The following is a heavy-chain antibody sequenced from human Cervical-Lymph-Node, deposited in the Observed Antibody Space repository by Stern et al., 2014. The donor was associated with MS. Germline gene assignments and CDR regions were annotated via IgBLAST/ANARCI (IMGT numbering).Heavy chain of an antibody. D-gene: IGHD2-8*01. J-gene: IGHJ4*02. Sequence: VQLVQSGGAVVQPGRSLRLSCAASGFTFSSYVMHWVRQAPGKGLGWVTVISYDGNHKYYAASVKGRFTISRDNSKNTLHLQMNSVTPDDTAIYYCARDYEDTSMLFDHWGQGTLVTVSS. CDR3: ARDYEDTSMLFDH. CDR1: GFTFSSYV. V-gene: IGHV3-30*03. CDR2: ISYDGNHK.